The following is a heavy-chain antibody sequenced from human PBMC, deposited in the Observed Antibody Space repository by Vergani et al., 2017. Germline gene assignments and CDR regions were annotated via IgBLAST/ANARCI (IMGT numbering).Heavy chain of an antibody. Sequence: QVQLQESGPGLVKPSQTLSLTCTVSGGSFSTGGQSWTWLRQSAGKGLEWIGRIYTSGATNYNPSLRSRAIMSVDAYKQQFSLKLTSVTAADTAVYYCARDGGEYDKDALGVLGQGTKVTVTS. J-gene: IGHJ3*01. V-gene: IGHV4-61*02. D-gene: IGHD2-21*01. CDR1: GGSFSTGGQS. CDR3: ARDGGEYDKDALGV. CDR2: IYTSGAT.